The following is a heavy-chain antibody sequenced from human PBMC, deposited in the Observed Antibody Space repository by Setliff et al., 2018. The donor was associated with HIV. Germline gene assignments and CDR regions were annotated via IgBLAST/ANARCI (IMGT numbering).Heavy chain of an antibody. D-gene: IGHD3-10*02. J-gene: IGHJ4*02. CDR1: GASFSGYY. CDR3: ARGLFGELYY. Sequence: PSETLSLTCAVYGASFSGYYWSWIRQPPGKDLEWIGEINHSGSTNYNPSLKSRVTISVDTSKNQFSLKLSSVTAADTAVYYCARGLFGELYYWGQGNLVTVSS. V-gene: IGHV4-34*01. CDR2: INHSGST.